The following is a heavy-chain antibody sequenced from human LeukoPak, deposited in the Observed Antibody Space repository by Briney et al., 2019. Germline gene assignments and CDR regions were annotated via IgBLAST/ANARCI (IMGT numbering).Heavy chain of an antibody. V-gene: IGHV3-23*01. Sequence: GGSLRLFCAASGFTFSSYAMSWVRQAPGKGLEWVSAISGSGGSTYYADSVKGRFTISRDNSKNTLYLQMNSLRAEDTAVYYCAKWPRDCSGGSCLLYYYYYMDVWGKGTTVTVSS. D-gene: IGHD2-15*01. J-gene: IGHJ6*03. CDR2: ISGSGGST. CDR1: GFTFSSYA. CDR3: AKWPRDCSGGSCLLYYYYYMDV.